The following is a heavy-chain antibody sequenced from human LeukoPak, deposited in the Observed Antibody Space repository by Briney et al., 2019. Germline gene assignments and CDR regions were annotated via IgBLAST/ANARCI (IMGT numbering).Heavy chain of an antibody. D-gene: IGHD3/OR15-3a*01. CDR3: ARQTGSGLFILP. CDR2: IYYSGTT. J-gene: IGHJ4*02. CDR1: SGSISSGLYY. Sequence: SETLSLTCTVSSGSISSGLYYWGWIRQPPGKGLEWIGSIYYSGTTYYNPSLKSRVTMSLDTSKNQFSLRLTSVTAADTAVYYCARQTGSGLFILPGGQGTLVTVSS. V-gene: IGHV4-39*01.